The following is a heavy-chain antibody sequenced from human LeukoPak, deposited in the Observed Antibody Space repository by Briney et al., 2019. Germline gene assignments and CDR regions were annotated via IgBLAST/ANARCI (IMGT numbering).Heavy chain of an antibody. CDR1: GFTFSSYG. V-gene: IGHV3-30*18. J-gene: IGHJ6*04. D-gene: IGHD3-10*01. Sequence: GGSLRLSCAASGFTFSSYGMHWVRQAPGKGLEWVAVISYDGSNKYYADSVKGRFTISRDNSKNTLYLQMNGLRAEDTAVYYCAKEDGSGSPATDYGMDVWGKGTTVTVSS. CDR2: ISYDGSNK. CDR3: AKEDGSGSPATDYGMDV.